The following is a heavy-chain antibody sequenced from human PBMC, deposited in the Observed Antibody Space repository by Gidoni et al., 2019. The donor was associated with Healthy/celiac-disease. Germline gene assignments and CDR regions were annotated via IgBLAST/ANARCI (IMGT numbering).Heavy chain of an antibody. CDR3: ASGRGYCSGGSCSFPTYGMDV. J-gene: IGHJ6*02. CDR1: GSSFPSYW. D-gene: IGHD2-15*01. V-gene: IGHV5-51*03. Sequence: EVQLVQSGAEVTKPGESLTISCKGSGSSFPSYWIGWGRPMPGKGLEWMGIIYPGDSDTRYSPSFQGQVTISADKSISTAYLQWSSLKASDTAMYYCASGRGYCSGGSCSFPTYGMDVWGQGTTVTVSS. CDR2: IYPGDSDT.